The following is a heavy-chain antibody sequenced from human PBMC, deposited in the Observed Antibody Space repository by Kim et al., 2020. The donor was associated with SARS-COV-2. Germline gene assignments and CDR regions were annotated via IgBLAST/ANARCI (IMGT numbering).Heavy chain of an antibody. CDR1: GFTFSSYA. V-gene: IGHV3-23*01. D-gene: IGHD6-13*01. CDR2: IRGSGGSGST. CDR3: AKGGTGYASSRIDS. J-gene: IGHJ4*02. Sequence: GGSLRLSCAASGFTFSSYAMSWVRQAPGKGLERDSGIRGSGGSGSTYDADSVKGRFTISRDESKNTVYLQMNSLRVEDTALYYCAKGGTGYASSRIDSWGQGTRVTVSS.